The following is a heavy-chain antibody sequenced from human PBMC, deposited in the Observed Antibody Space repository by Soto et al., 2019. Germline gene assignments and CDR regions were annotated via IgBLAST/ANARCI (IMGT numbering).Heavy chain of an antibody. J-gene: IGHJ4*02. V-gene: IGHV3-23*01. CDR2: VRIGGST. CDR3: GRRRCNRRHLDY. D-gene: IGHD2-15*01. Sequence: PGGTLRLPGVASGFSLTSYALVWVRQGQRKRLECAAGVRIGGSTHYAASVWGRFTISRDNSKNSLSLQMNSLTAEDTAVYFCGRRRCNRRHLDYCGQGGRFTVAS. CDR1: GFSLTSYA.